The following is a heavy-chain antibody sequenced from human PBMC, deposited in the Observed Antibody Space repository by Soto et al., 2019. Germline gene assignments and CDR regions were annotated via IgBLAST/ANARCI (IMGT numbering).Heavy chain of an antibody. Sequence: PSETLSLTCAVSGGSISRGGYSWSWIRLPPGKGLEWIGYIYHSGSTYYNPSLKSRVTISVDRSKNQFSLKLSSVTAADTAVYYCASGPSTVSTSFWFLPSGQATL. J-gene: IGHJ5*02. D-gene: IGHD2-2*01. CDR1: GGSISRGGYS. V-gene: IGHV4-30-2*01. CDR2: IYHSGST. CDR3: ASGPSTVSTSFWFLP.